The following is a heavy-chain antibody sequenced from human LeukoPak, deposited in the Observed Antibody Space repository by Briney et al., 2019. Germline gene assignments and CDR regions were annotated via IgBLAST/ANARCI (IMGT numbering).Heavy chain of an antibody. J-gene: IGHJ4*02. D-gene: IGHD3-22*01. V-gene: IGHV3-74*01. CDR1: GYTFSRYW. CDR2: INPDGGTT. Sequence: GGSLRLSCAGSGYTFSRYWIHWVRQAPGKGLVWVSRINPDGGTTTYADSVKGRFTISRDNAKNTLYLQMNSLSGEDAAVYYCARDYSGYDDYWGQGTLVTVSS. CDR3: ARDYSGYDDY.